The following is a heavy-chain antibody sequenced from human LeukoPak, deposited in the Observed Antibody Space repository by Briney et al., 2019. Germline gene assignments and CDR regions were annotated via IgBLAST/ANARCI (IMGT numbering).Heavy chain of an antibody. CDR2: INWNGGGT. CDR1: GFTFDDYG. V-gene: IGHV3-20*04. CDR3: ARDIYGSGSYPAVYYYYMDV. D-gene: IGHD3-10*01. Sequence: GGSLRLSCAASGFTFDDYGMSWVRQAPGKGLEWVSGINWNGGGTGYADSVKGRFTISRDSAKKSLYLQMNSLGAEDTALYYCARDIYGSGSYPAVYYYYMDVWGKGTTVTVSS. J-gene: IGHJ6*03.